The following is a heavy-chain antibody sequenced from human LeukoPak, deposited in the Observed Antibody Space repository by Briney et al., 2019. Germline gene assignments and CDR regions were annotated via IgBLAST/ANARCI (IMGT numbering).Heavy chain of an antibody. CDR1: GYTFTSFD. CDR3: ARVFGSSEFDY. V-gene: IGHV1-8*01. Sequence: ASVKVSCKASGYTFTSFDINWVRQATGQGLEWMGYMNPNSGNTGYAQKFQGRVTITADESTSTAYMELSSLRSEDTAVYYCARVFGSSEFDYWGQGTLVTVSS. CDR2: MNPNSGNT. J-gene: IGHJ4*02. D-gene: IGHD6-6*01.